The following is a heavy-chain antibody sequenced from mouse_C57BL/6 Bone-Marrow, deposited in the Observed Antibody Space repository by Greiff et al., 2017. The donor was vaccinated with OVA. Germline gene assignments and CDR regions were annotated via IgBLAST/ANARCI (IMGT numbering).Heavy chain of an antibody. CDR3: ATPPYYGSSYWYFDV. CDR1: GYTFTSYW. J-gene: IGHJ1*03. D-gene: IGHD1-1*01. CDR2: IHPNSGNT. Sequence: VQLQQSGAELVKPGASVKLSCKASGYTFTSYWMHWVKQRPGQGLEWIGMIHPNSGNTNYNEKFKSKATLTVDKSSSTAYMQLSSLTSEDSAVYYCATPPYYGSSYWYFDVWGTGTTVTVSS. V-gene: IGHV1-64*01.